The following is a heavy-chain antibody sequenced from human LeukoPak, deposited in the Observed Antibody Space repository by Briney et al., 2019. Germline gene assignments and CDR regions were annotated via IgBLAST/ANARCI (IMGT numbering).Heavy chain of an antibody. CDR2: IGIDSGNT. D-gene: IGHD5-24*01. CDR1: GFTFSDYS. Sequence: GGSLRLSCAASGFTFSDYSMNWVRQAPGKGLEWISYIGIDSGNTNYADSVKGRFTISGDKAKHSLYLQMNSLRVEDTAVYYCARDYKYAFDNWGQGTLVTVSS. CDR3: ARDYKYAFDN. J-gene: IGHJ4*02. V-gene: IGHV3-48*01.